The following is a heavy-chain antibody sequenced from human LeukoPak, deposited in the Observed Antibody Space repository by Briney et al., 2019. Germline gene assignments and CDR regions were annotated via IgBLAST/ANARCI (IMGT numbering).Heavy chain of an antibody. D-gene: IGHD4-17*01. Sequence: PSETLSLTCTVSGGSISSYYWSWIRQPPGKGLEWIGCIYYSGSTNYNPSLKSRVSISVDTSKNQFSLKLSSVTAADTAVYYCARAPYGDYVDYWGQGTLVTVSS. CDR1: GGSISSYY. CDR3: ARAPYGDYVDY. J-gene: IGHJ4*02. V-gene: IGHV4-59*01. CDR2: IYYSGST.